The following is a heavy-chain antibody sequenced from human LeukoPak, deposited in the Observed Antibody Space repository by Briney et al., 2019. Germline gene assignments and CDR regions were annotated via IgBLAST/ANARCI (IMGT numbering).Heavy chain of an antibody. D-gene: IGHD5-18*01. J-gene: IGHJ4*02. V-gene: IGHV3-30*03. CDR2: ISYDGSNK. CDR3: ARDSIGGSYGNSDY. CDR1: GFTFSSYA. Sequence: GRSLRLSCAASGFTFSSYAMHWVRQAPGKGLEWVAVISYDGSNKYYADSVKGRFTISRDNSRNTLHLQMNSLRAEDTAVYYCARDSIGGSYGNSDYWGQGTLVTVSS.